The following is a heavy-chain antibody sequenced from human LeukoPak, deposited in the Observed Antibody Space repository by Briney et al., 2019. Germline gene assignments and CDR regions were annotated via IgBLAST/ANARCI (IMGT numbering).Heavy chain of an antibody. CDR1: GFTFSNAW. Sequence: GGSLRLSCAASGFTFSNAWMSWARQAPGKGLEWVGRIKSKTDGGTTDYAAPVKGRFTISRDDSKNTLYLQMNSLKTEDTAVYYCTADYYDSSGYYYVYWGQGTLVTVSS. V-gene: IGHV3-15*01. J-gene: IGHJ4*02. CDR2: IKSKTDGGTT. D-gene: IGHD3-22*01. CDR3: TADYYDSSGYYYVY.